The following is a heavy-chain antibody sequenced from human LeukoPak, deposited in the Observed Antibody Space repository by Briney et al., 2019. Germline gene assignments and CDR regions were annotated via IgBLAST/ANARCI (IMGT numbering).Heavy chain of an antibody. Sequence: GGSLRLSCAASGFTFSNYAMSWVRQAPGKGLQWVSTITGNGYSIYYTDSVKGRFTISRDNSQNTLYLQMNILRAEDTAVYYCAKPPYSGSHFDSWGQGTLLTVSS. CDR2: ITGNGYSI. CDR3: AKPPYSGSHFDS. J-gene: IGHJ4*02. D-gene: IGHD2-15*01. V-gene: IGHV3-23*01. CDR1: GFTFSNYA.